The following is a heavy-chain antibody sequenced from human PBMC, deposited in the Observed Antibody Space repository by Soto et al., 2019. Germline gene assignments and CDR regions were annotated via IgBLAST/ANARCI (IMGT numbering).Heavy chain of an antibody. Sequence: ASVKVSCKASGYTFTSYAMHWVRQAPGQRLEWMGWINAGNGNTKYSQKFQGRVTITRDTSASTAYMELSSLRSEDTAVYYCARDLLDSPGWFEPWGQGTLVTVSS. CDR1: GYTFTSYA. CDR2: INAGNGNT. CDR3: ARDLLDSPGWFEP. D-gene: IGHD3-9*01. J-gene: IGHJ5*02. V-gene: IGHV1-3*01.